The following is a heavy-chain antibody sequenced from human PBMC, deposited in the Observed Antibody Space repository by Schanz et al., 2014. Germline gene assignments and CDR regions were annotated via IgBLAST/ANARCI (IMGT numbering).Heavy chain of an antibody. CDR1: GYTFTGYY. V-gene: IGHV1-2*02. Sequence: QVQLVQSGAEVKKPGASVKVSCKASGYTFTGYYIHWVRQAPGQGLEWLGWIDPNSGSTNFAKKFQGRVTMTRETSISTAYMELSRLRSDDTAVYYCARWLVRGLADFDIWGQGTMVTVSS. D-gene: IGHD6-19*01. CDR2: IDPNSGST. J-gene: IGHJ3*02. CDR3: ARWLVRGLADFDI.